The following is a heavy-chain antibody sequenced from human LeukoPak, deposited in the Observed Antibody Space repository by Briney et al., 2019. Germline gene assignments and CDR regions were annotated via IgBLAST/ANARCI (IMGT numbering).Heavy chain of an antibody. V-gene: IGHV4-59*12. CDR2: IHYSGST. CDR1: GGSINSYY. J-gene: IGHJ4*02. Sequence: PETLSLTCTVSGGSINSYYWSWIRQPPGKGLQWIGCIHYSGSTNYNPSLKSRVTISVDTSKNQFSLKLSSVTAADTAVYYCARDRYYYDSSARYFDYWGQGTLVTVSS. D-gene: IGHD3-22*01. CDR3: ARDRYYYDSSARYFDY.